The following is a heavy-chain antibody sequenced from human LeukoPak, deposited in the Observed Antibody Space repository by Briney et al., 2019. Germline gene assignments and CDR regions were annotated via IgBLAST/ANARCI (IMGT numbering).Heavy chain of an antibody. CDR3: ARGPITIFGYYYYYGMDV. CDR1: GGSISSGDYY. J-gene: IGHJ6*02. Sequence: PSETLSPTCTVSGGSISSGDYYWSWIRQPPGKGLEWIGEINHSGSTNYNPSLKSRVTISVDTSKNQFSLKLSSVTAADTAVYYCARGPITIFGYYYYYGMDVWGQGTTVTVSS. D-gene: IGHD3-3*01. CDR2: INHSGST. V-gene: IGHV4-39*07.